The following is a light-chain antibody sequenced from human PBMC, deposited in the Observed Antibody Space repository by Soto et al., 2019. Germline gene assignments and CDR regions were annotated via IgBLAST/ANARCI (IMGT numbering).Light chain of an antibody. Sequence: DIQMTQSPFSLSASVGDRVTITCRASQSISSYLNWYQQKPGKAPNLLIYAASSLQSGVPSRFSGSASGTDFPLTISSLHPEDFATYYCQQSYSTPFTFGQGTRLE. CDR3: QQSYSTPFT. J-gene: IGKJ5*01. CDR1: QSISSY. CDR2: AAS. V-gene: IGKV1-39*01.